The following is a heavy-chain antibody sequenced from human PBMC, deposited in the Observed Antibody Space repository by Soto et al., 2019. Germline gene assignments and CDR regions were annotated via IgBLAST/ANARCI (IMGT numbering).Heavy chain of an antibody. V-gene: IGHV2-5*02. CDR3: AHRVVGEDAFDI. J-gene: IGHJ3*02. CDR1: GFSLSTSGVS. CDR2: IYWDDDK. Sequence: QITLKESGPTLVKPTQTLTLTCTLSGFSLSTSGVSVGWIRQPPGKALEWLALIYWDDDKRYSPSLKSRLTITKDTSKNQVVLIMTNMDPVDTATYYFAHRVVGEDAFDIWGQGTLVTVSS.